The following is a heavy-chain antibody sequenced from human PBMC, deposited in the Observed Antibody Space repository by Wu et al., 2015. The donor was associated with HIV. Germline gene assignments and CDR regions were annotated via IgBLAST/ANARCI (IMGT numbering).Heavy chain of an antibody. D-gene: IGHD3-10*01. CDR2: IHPSGGST. CDR1: GYPFTSYS. J-gene: IGHJ5*02. V-gene: IGHV1-46*01. Sequence: QVQLVQSGAEVKKPGAPVEVSCKASGYPFTSYSMHWVRQAPGQGLEWMGIIHPSGGSTNYAQKFQGRVTMTTDTSTNTAYLQLTSLTSDDTAIYFCANLLRRAYDSGSQQQIVFDPWGQGTLVSVSS. CDR3: ANLLRRAYDSGSQQQIVFDP.